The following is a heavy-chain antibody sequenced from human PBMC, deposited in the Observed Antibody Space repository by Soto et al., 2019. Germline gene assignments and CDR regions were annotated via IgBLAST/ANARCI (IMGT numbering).Heavy chain of an antibody. J-gene: IGHJ6*02. CDR3: AREPSSGWSDYYYYGMDV. CDR2: ISSSGSTI. CDR1: GLTFSSYE. Sequence: VQLVESGGGLVKPGGSLTLSCAASGLTFSSYEMNWVRQAPGKGLEWVSYISSSGSTIYYADSVKGRFTISRDNAKNSLYLQMNSLRAEDTAVYYCAREPSSGWSDYYYYGMDVWGQGTTVTVSS. D-gene: IGHD6-19*01. V-gene: IGHV3-48*03.